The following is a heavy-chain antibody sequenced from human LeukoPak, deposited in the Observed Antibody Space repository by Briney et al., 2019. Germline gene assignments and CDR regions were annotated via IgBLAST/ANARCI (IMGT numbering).Heavy chain of an antibody. CDR3: AKYRGFGDSYDS. D-gene: IGHD3-10*01. CDR1: GFTFEDYA. V-gene: IGHV3-9*01. J-gene: IGHJ4*02. Sequence: GRSLRPSCAASGFTFEDYAIPWVRQAPGKGLEWVSGISWNSGSIVYADSVKGRFTISRDTSKNTLYLQMNSLRAEDAAVYYCAKYRGFGDSYDSWGQGTLVTVSS. CDR2: ISWNSGSI.